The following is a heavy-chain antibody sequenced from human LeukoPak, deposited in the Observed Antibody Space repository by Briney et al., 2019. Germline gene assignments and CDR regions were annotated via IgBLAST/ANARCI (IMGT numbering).Heavy chain of an antibody. J-gene: IGHJ5*02. Sequence: ASVKVSCKVSGYTLTELSMHWVRQAPGKGLEWMGGFDPEDGETIYAQKFQGRVTMTEDTPTDTAYMELSSLRSEDTAVYYCATQYQLLNWFDPWGQGTLVTVSS. V-gene: IGHV1-24*01. CDR1: GYTLTELS. CDR3: ATQYQLLNWFDP. D-gene: IGHD2-2*01. CDR2: FDPEDGET.